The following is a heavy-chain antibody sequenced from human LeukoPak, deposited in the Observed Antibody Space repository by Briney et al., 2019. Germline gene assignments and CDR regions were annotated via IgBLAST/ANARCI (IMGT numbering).Heavy chain of an antibody. V-gene: IGHV1-18*01. CDR1: GYTFTSYG. D-gene: IGHD6-19*01. CDR3: ARPLYSSGWYGFDY. CDR2: ISAYNGNT. J-gene: IGHJ4*02. Sequence: GASVKVSCKASGYTFTSYGISWVRQAPGQGLEWMGWISAYNGNTNYAQKLQGRVTMTTDTSTSTAYMELRSLRSDDTAVYYCARPLYSSGWYGFDYWGQGTLVTVSS.